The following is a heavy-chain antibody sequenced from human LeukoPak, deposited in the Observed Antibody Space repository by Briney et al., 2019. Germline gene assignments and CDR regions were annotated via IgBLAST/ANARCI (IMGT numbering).Heavy chain of an antibody. CDR2: ILNDGSQE. D-gene: IGHD7-27*01. CDR3: ARDVKLGDNALDI. CDR1: GFKFDDYG. J-gene: IGHJ3*02. Sequence: GALRLSCAASGFKFDDYGMSWVRQAPGKGLGWVAVILNDGSQEKYADSVKGRFTISRDNSKNTLFLQRNSLRAEDTAVYYCARDVKLGDNALDIWGQGTMVTVSS. V-gene: IGHV3-33*08.